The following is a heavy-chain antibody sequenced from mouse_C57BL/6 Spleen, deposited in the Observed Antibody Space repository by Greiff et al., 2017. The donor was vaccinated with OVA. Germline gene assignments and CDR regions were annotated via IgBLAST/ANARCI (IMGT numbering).Heavy chain of an antibody. Sequence: VQLKESGAELVRPGASVKLSCTASGFNIKDDYMHWVKQRPEQGLEWIGWIDPENGDTEYASKFQGKATITADTSSNTAYLQLSSLTSEDTAVYYCTTPIRGAMDYWGQGTSVTVSS. CDR3: TTPIRGAMDY. D-gene: IGHD2-12*01. CDR1: GFNIKDDY. V-gene: IGHV14-4*01. CDR2: IDPENGDT. J-gene: IGHJ4*01.